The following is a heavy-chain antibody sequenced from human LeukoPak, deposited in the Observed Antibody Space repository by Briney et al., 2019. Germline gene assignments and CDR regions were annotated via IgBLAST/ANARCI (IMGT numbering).Heavy chain of an antibody. J-gene: IGHJ4*02. CDR1: GGSISTNTYY. Sequence: SETLSLTCTVSGGSISTNTYYWSWIRQPPGKGLEWIGEINHSGSTNYNPSLKSRVTISVDTSKNQFSLKLSSVTAADTAVYYCARGPSPGYFDWLTHFDYWGQGTLVTVSS. CDR3: ARGPSPGYFDWLTHFDY. D-gene: IGHD3-9*01. V-gene: IGHV4-39*07. CDR2: INHSGST.